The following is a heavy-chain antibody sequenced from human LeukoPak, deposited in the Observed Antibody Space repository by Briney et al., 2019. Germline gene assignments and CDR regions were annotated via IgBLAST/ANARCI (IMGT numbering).Heavy chain of an antibody. CDR2: IYTSGSI. D-gene: IGHD3-10*01. Sequence: SETLSLTCTVSGGYISSGSYYWSWIRQPAGKGLEWIGRIYTSGSINYNPSLKSRVTISLDTSKNQFSLKLSSVTAADTAVYYCARVSSSGVWDYWGQGTLVTVSS. V-gene: IGHV4-61*02. CDR1: GGYISSGSYY. J-gene: IGHJ4*02. CDR3: ARVSSSGVWDY.